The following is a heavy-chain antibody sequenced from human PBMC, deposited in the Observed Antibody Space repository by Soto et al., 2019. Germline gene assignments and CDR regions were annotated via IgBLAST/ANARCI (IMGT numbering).Heavy chain of an antibody. CDR1: GGSISSSNW. V-gene: IGHV4-4*02. CDR2: IHHSGTT. D-gene: IGHD2-2*01. J-gene: IGHJ5*02. CDR3: ARVRQYCSTTSCYLDP. Sequence: SETLSLTCTVSGGSISSSNWWHWVRQPPGKGLEWIGEIHHSGTTNYNPSLKSRVAIPVDKSKNQFSLKLNSVTAVDTAVYYCARVRQYCSTTSCYLDPWGQGTLVPVS.